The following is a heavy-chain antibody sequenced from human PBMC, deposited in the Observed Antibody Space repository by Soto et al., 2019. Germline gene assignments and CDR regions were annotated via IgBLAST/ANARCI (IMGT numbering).Heavy chain of an antibody. J-gene: IGHJ6*02. CDR3: AREGITKINYYYYGMDV. CDR1: GGSISSGDYY. Sequence: TLSPTCTFSGGSISSGDYYWSLIPQPPGKGLEWIGYIYYTGSTYDNPPVKSRVTISVDTSKNQFSLKLSSVTAADTAVYYCAREGITKINYYYYGMDVWGQGTTVTVTS. V-gene: IGHV4-30-4*01. D-gene: IGHD1-20*01. CDR2: IYYTGST.